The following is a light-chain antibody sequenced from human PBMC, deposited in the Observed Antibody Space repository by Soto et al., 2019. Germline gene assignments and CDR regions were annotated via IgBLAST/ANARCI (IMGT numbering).Light chain of an antibody. V-gene: IGLV1-40*01. J-gene: IGLJ1*01. CDR2: GNT. CDR1: NSNIGAGYD. Sequence: QSVLTQPPSVSGAPGQRVTVSCTGSNSNIGAGYDVHWYQQLPGTAPKLLIYGNTIRPSGVPDRFSGSKSGTSASLAITGLQAEDEADYYCQSYDSSLSGSYVFGTGTKVTVL. CDR3: QSYDSSLSGSYV.